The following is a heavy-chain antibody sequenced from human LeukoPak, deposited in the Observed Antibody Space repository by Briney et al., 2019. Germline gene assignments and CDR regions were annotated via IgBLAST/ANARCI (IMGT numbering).Heavy chain of an antibody. CDR3: ARCRYCSSTSCYAHFDY. CDR2: INHSGST. V-gene: IGHV4-34*01. Sequence: SETLSLTCAVYGGSFSGCYWSWIRQPPGKGLEWIGEINHSGSTNYNPSLKSRVTISVDTSKNHFSLQLSSVTAADTAVYFCARCRYCSSTSCYAHFDYWGQGTLVTVSS. D-gene: IGHD2-2*01. CDR1: GGSFSGCY. J-gene: IGHJ4*02.